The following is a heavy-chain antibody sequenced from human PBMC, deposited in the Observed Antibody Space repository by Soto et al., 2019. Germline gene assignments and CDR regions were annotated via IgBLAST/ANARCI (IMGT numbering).Heavy chain of an antibody. CDR3: AFTEYYYYGMDV. D-gene: IGHD4-4*01. V-gene: IGHV5-10-1*01. Sequence: PKISCKGSGYSFTSYWISWVRQMPGKGLEWMGRIDPSDSYTNYSPSFQGHVTISADKSISTAYLQWSSLKASDTAMYYCAFTEYYYYGMDVWGQGTTVTVSS. CDR2: IDPSDSYT. CDR1: GYSFTSYW. J-gene: IGHJ6*02.